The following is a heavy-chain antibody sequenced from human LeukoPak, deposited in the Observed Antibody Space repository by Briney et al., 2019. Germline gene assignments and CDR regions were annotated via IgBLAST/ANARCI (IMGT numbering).Heavy chain of an antibody. CDR1: GYTFTGYY. CDR2: INPNSGGT. CDR3: ARDLWHMVRGVNFDY. D-gene: IGHD3-10*01. J-gene: IGHJ4*02. V-gene: IGHV1-2*02. Sequence: GASVKVSCKASGYTFTGYYMHWVRQAPGQGPEWMGWINPNSGGTNYAQKFQGRVTMTRDTSISTAYMELSRLRSDDTAVYYCARDLWHMVRGVNFDYWGQGTLVTVSS.